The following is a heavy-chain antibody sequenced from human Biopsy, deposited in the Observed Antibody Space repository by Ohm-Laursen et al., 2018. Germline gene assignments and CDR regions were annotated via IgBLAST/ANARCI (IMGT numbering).Heavy chain of an antibody. D-gene: IGHD2-2*01. V-gene: IGHV4-59*01. J-gene: IGHJ6*02. CDR3: ARDVKRYCSGTSCYSGYFGMDV. CDR2: IYYRGNT. Sequence: SETLSLTWTVSGDSITTYYWNWIRQAPGKGLEWIGNIYYRGNTNYSPSLKSRVTISLDTSKNQFSLKLNSVTAADTAVYFCARDVKRYCSGTSCYSGYFGMDVWGQGTTVTVS. CDR1: GDSITTYY.